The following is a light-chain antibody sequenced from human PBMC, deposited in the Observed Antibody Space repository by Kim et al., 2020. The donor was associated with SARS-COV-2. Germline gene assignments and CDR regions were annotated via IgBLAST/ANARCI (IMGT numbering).Light chain of an antibody. J-gene: IGKJ2*03. CDR3: QQANSFPYS. Sequence: SASVGDRVTITCRATQSVSINLNWYQQRPGKAPRLLIYGASTLQSGVPSRFSGSGSGTDFTLTISSLQPEDFATYYCQQANSFPYSFGQGTKLEI. CDR2: GAS. CDR1: QSVSIN. V-gene: IGKV1-12*01.